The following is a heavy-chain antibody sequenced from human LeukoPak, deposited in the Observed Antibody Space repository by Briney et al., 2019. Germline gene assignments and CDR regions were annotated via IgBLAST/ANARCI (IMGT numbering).Heavy chain of an antibody. V-gene: IGHV3-30*18. D-gene: IGHD2-2*01. CDR3: AKSGHCSSTSCPEDYFDY. CDR1: GFTFSSYG. CDR2: ISYDGSNK. J-gene: IGHJ4*02. Sequence: GGSLRLSCAASGFTFSSYGMHWVRQAPGKGLEWVAVISYDGSNKYYADSVKGRFTISRDNSKNTLYLQMNSLRAEDTAEYYCAKSGHCSSTSCPEDYFDYWGQGTLVTVSS.